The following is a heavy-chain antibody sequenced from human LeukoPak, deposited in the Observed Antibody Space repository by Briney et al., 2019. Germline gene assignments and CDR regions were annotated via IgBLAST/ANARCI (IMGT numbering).Heavy chain of an antibody. CDR3: ARPSSSGWYRGTQGYFDY. V-gene: IGHV4-39*01. CDR2: ISYSGST. D-gene: IGHD6-19*01. J-gene: IGHJ4*02. Sequence: PSETLSLTCTVSGGSINSGRFYWGWIRQPPGKGLEWIGSISYSGSTYYNPSLNSRVTISVDTSKNQFSLKLSSVTAADTAVYYCARPSSSGWYRGTQGYFDYWGQGTLVTVSS. CDR1: GGSINSGRFY.